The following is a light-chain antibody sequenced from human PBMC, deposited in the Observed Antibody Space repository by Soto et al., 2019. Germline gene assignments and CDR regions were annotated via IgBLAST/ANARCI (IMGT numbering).Light chain of an antibody. CDR2: DVT. CDR1: SSDVGGYNY. V-gene: IGLV2-14*03. J-gene: IGLJ1*01. CDR3: SSYTTSNTRQIV. Sequence: QSALTQPDSVSGSPGQAITISSTGTSSDVGGYNYVSWYQHHPGKAPKLIIYDVTNRPSGVSNPFSGSKSGNTASLTISGLQPEDEADYYCSSYTTSNTRQIVFGTGTKLTVL.